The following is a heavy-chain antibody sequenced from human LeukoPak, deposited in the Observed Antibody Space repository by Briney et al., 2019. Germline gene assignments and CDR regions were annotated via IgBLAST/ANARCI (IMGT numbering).Heavy chain of an antibody. CDR3: ARTPSSGWLYYFDY. V-gene: IGHV4-34*09. Sequence: PSETLSLTCAVYSGSFSDYYWSWIRQPPGKGLEWIGEINHSGSTNYNPSLKSRVTISVDTSKNQFSLKLSSVTAADTAVYYCARTPSSGWLYYFDYWGQGTLVTVSS. D-gene: IGHD6-19*01. CDR1: SGSFSDYY. J-gene: IGHJ4*02. CDR2: INHSGST.